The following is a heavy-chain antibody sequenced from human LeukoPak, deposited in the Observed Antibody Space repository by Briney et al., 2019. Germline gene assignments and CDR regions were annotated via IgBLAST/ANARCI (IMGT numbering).Heavy chain of an antibody. D-gene: IGHD6-19*01. V-gene: IGHV3-23*01. J-gene: IGHJ4*02. CDR3: AKAPTNLKYSSGWYSY. CDR2: ISGSGGSP. Sequence: PGGSLRLSCAASGFTFSSYAMSWVRQAPGKGLEWFSAISGSGGSPYYADSVKGRFTISRDNSKNTLYLQMNSLRAEDTAVYYCAKAPTNLKYSSGWYSYWGQGTLVTVSS. CDR1: GFTFSSYA.